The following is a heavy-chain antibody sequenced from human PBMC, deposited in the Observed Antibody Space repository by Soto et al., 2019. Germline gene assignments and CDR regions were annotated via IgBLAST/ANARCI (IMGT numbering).Heavy chain of an antibody. V-gene: IGHV3-48*02. Sequence: EVQLVESGGGLVQPGGSLRLSCAASGFRFNIYSMNWIRQAPGKGLEWFAYITSDTNTIKYADSVRGRFTISRDNAENSVDLQMNSLRDEDTAVYYCARSVEGHFDYWGQGTVVTVSS. CDR2: ITSDTNTI. J-gene: IGHJ4*02. CDR3: ARSVEGHFDY. CDR1: GFRFNIYS. D-gene: IGHD6-19*01.